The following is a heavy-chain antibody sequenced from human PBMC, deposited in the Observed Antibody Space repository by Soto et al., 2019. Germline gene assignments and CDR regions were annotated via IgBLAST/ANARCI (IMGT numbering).Heavy chain of an antibody. CDR2: VSYDGSNK. V-gene: IGHV3-30-3*01. D-gene: IGHD1-26*01. CDR1: GFTVSSYA. CDR3: ARESGSSLSPYFDY. J-gene: IGHJ4*02. Sequence: QVQLVESRGGVVQPGRSLRLSCAASGFTVSSYAMHWVRQAPGKGLQWVAVVSYDGSNKYYADSVKGRFTISRDNSKNTLYLQMNSLRAEDTAVYYCARESGSSLSPYFDYWGQGTLVTVSS.